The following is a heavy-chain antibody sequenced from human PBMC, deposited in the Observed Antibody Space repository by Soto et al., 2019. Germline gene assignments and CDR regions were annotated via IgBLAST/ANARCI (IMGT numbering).Heavy chain of an antibody. CDR3: ATGLRSSSSVCWFDP. Sequence: SETLSLTCAVYGGSFSGYYWSWIRQPPGKGLEWIGEINHSGSTNYNPSLKSRVTISVDTSKNQFSLKLSSVTAADTAVYYCATGLRSSSSVCWFDPWRQGTLVTVSS. CDR1: GGSFSGYY. CDR2: INHSGST. D-gene: IGHD6-13*01. J-gene: IGHJ5*02. V-gene: IGHV4-34*01.